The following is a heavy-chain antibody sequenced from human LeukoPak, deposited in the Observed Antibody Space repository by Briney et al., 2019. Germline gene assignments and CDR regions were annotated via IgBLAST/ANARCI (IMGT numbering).Heavy chain of an antibody. J-gene: IGHJ4*02. CDR3: ARISSITGTPIFDY. D-gene: IGHD1-20*01. CDR1: GGSLSGYY. Sequence: SETLSLTCAVYGGSLSGYYWSWIRQPPGKGLEWIGEINDSGSTNYNPSLKSRVTMSVDTSKNQFSLKLTSVTAADTAVFYCARISSITGTPIFDYWGQGTLVTVSS. CDR2: INDSGST. V-gene: IGHV4-34*01.